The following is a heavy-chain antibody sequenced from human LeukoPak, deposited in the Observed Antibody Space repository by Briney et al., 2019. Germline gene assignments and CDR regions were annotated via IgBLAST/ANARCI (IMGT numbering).Heavy chain of an antibody. V-gene: IGHV5-51*01. D-gene: IGHD1-26*01. CDR3: ARQVGATLYYYYMDV. CDR1: GYSFTSYW. J-gene: IGHJ6*03. CDR2: IYPGDSDT. Sequence: GESLKISCKGSGYSFTSYWIGWVRQMPGKGLEWMGIIYPGDSDTRYSPSFQGQVTISADKSISTAYLQWSSLKASDTAVYYCARQVGATLYYYYMDVWGKGTTVTVSS.